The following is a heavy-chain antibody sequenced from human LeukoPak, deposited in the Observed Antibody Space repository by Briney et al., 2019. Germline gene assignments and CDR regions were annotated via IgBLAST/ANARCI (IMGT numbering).Heavy chain of an antibody. J-gene: IGHJ4*02. CDR2: ISSSSSTI. D-gene: IGHD5-24*01. Sequence: EGSLRLSCAASGFTFSSYGMNWVRQAPGKGLEWVSYISSSSSTIYYADSVKGRFTISRDNAKNSLYLQMHSLRDEDTAVYYCARRDGYKSHFDYWGQGTLVTVSS. CDR3: ARRDGYKSHFDY. V-gene: IGHV3-48*02. CDR1: GFTFSSYG.